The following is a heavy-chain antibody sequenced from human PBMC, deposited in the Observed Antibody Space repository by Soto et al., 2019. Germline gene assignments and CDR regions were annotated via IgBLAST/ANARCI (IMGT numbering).Heavy chain of an antibody. Sequence: SETLSLTCTVSGGSISSSSYYWGWIRQPPGKGLEWIGSIYYSGSTYYNPSLKSRVTISVDTSKNQFSLKLSSVTAADTAVYYCARRGNPAFYYGMDVWGQGTTVTVSS. V-gene: IGHV4-39*01. CDR1: GGSISSSSYY. CDR3: ARRGNPAFYYGMDV. J-gene: IGHJ6*02. D-gene: IGHD2-15*01. CDR2: IYYSGST.